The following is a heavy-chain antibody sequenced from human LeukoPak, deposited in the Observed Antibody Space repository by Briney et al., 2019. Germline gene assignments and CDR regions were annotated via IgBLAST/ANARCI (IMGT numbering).Heavy chain of an antibody. CDR1: GFTFSSYA. V-gene: IGHV3-30-3*01. CDR2: ISYDGSNK. D-gene: IGHD5-18*01. Sequence: GGSLRLSCAASGFTFSSYAMSWVRQAPGKGLEWVAVISYDGSNKYYADSVKGRFTISRDNSKNTLYLQMNSLRAEDTAVYYCARVWIQLWIDAFDIWGQGTMVTVSS. CDR3: ARVWIQLWIDAFDI. J-gene: IGHJ3*02.